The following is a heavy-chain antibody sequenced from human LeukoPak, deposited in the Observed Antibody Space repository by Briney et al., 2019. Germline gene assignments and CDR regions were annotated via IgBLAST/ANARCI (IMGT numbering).Heavy chain of an antibody. CDR1: GGTFSSYA. D-gene: IGHD6-13*01. Sequence: ASVKVSCKASGGTFSSYAISWVRQAPGQGLEWMGGIIPIFGTANYAQKFQGRVTITTDESTSTAYMELSSLRSEDTAVYYCARDGTAAGTGDYWGQGTLVTVSS. CDR3: ARDGTAAGTGDY. J-gene: IGHJ4*02. V-gene: IGHV1-69*05. CDR2: IIPIFGTA.